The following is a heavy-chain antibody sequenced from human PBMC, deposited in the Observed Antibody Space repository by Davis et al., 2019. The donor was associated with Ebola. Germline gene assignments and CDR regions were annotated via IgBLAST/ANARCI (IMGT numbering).Heavy chain of an antibody. D-gene: IGHD5-12*01. CDR3: ARVPYSGYLHPDY. CDR2: IYSGGTT. V-gene: IGHV3-48*04. Sequence: GGSLRLSCAASGFTFSSYSMNWVRQAPGKGLECVSVIYSGGTTYYADSVKGRFTMSRDNAKNSLSLQMNSLRAEDTAVYYCARVPYSGYLHPDYWGQGTLVSVSS. CDR1: GFTFSSYS. J-gene: IGHJ4*02.